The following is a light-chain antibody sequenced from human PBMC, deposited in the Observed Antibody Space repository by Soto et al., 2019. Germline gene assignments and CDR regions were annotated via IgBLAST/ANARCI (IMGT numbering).Light chain of an antibody. V-gene: IGKV3-20*01. CDR2: DAS. J-gene: IGKJ5*01. CDR1: QSIRNY. CDR3: QQYGSSPPIT. Sequence: EIVLTQSPATLSLSPGERATLSCRASQSIRNYLAWYQQKPGQAPRLLIYDASNRATGIPLRFSGSGSGTDFTLTISRLEPEDFAVYYCQQYGSSPPITFGQGTRLEI.